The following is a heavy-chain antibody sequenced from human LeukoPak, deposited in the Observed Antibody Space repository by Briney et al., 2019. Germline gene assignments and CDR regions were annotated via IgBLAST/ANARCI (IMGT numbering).Heavy chain of an antibody. CDR1: GGTINAFA. D-gene: IGHD5-18*01. CDR2: ISPIFGTV. Sequence: SVKVSCKVSGGTINAFAFYWVRQAPGQGLEWMGRISPIFGTVHNAQKFQDRLTITADKSTNTVHMELTGLMSDDTAIYYCATPPPGYSFSNHFYYLDVWGKGTTVIVSS. CDR3: ATPPPGYSFSNHFYYLDV. V-gene: IGHV1-69*06. J-gene: IGHJ6*03.